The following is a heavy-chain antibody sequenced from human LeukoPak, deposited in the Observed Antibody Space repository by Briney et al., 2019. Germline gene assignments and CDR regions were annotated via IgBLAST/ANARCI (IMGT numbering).Heavy chain of an antibody. CDR3: AKRGVVIRVILVGFHKEAYYFDS. J-gene: IGHJ4*02. Sequence: GGSLRLSCAVSGITLSNYGMSWVRQAPGKGLEWVAGISDSGGGTNYADSVKGRFTISRDNPKNTLYPQMNSLRAEDTAVYFCAKRGVVIRVILVGFHKEAYYFDSWGQGALVTVSS. CDR2: ISDSGGGT. V-gene: IGHV3-23*01. CDR1: GITLSNYG. D-gene: IGHD3-22*01.